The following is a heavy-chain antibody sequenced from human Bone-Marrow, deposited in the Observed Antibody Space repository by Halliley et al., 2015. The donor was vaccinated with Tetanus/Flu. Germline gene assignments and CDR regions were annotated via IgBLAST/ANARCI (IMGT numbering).Heavy chain of an antibody. CDR3: TRGGYGDYFNGFDP. Sequence: SLRLSCADSEFTFSYYWMNWVRRPPGRGLEWVASIHQDGNEKDYVDSVKGRFTISRDNAKNSLYLQMNSLRAEDTAVYYCTRGGYGDYFNGFDPWGQGTLVTVSS. V-gene: IGHV3-7*01. CDR1: EFTFSYYW. J-gene: IGHJ5*02. CDR2: IHQDGNEK. D-gene: IGHD4-17*01.